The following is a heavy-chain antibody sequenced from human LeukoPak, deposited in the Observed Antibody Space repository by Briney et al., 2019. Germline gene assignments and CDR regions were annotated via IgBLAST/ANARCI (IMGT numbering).Heavy chain of an antibody. CDR2: IYNSGRT. CDR1: GDXIRNYY. CDR3: ARVTATYDWFDP. J-gene: IGHJ5*02. V-gene: IGHV4-59*01. D-gene: IGHD2-21*02. Sequence: SETLSLTCTVSGDXIRNYYWSWIRQPPGNGLEWIGDIYNSGRTNYNPSLKSRVTISVDTSKNQFSLKLSSVTAADTAVYYCARVTATYDWFDPWGQGALVTVSS.